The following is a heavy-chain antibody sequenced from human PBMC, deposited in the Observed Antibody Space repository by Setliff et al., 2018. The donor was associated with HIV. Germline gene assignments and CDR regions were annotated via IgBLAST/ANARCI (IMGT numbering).Heavy chain of an antibody. CDR2: IIPILGVA. J-gene: IGHJ6*03. V-gene: IGHV1-69*02. CDR3: VRGVQSPPHYSYYYMDV. Sequence: GASVKVSCKASRSTFNSHTINWVRQAPGQGLDWMGRIIPILGVANYAQRFQGKVTITADKSTSTAYMELTSLRFGDTAMYYCVRGVQSPPHYSYYYMDVWGEGTMVTVSS. D-gene: IGHD3-3*01. CDR1: RSTFNSHT.